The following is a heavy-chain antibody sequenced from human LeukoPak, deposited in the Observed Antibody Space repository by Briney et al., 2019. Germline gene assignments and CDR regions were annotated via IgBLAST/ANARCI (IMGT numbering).Heavy chain of an antibody. Sequence: LETPSLTCAVFGGSFSGYYWSWIRQPPGKGLEGIGEINHSGSTNYNPSLKSRVTISADTSKNQFSLKLSSVTAADTAVYYCARGKQLVRHWFGPWGQGTLVTASS. CDR2: INHSGST. V-gene: IGHV4-34*01. J-gene: IGHJ5*02. CDR3: ARGKQLVRHWFGP. CDR1: GGSFSGYY. D-gene: IGHD1-1*01.